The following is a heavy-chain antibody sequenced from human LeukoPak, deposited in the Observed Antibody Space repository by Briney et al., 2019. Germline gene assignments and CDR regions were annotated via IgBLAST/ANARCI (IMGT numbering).Heavy chain of an antibody. CDR2: ISSNEITM. V-gene: IGHV3-48*03. CDR1: GFTFSTYE. Sequence: GGSLRLSCAASGFTFSTYEMNWVRQAPGKGLGWVSYISSNEITMYYADSVKGRFTISRDNAKNSLYLQMNSLRAEDTAVYYCARARYCSGGNCYRSFDYWGQGTLVTVSS. CDR3: ARARYCSGGNCYRSFDY. J-gene: IGHJ4*02. D-gene: IGHD2-15*01.